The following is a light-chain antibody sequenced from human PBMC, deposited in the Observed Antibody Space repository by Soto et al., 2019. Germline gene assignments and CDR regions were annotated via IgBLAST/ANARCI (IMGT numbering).Light chain of an antibody. CDR2: KAS. CDR3: QQYGSSLGT. V-gene: IGKV1-5*03. CDR1: QTISSW. Sequence: DIQMTQSPSTLSGSVGDRVTITCRASQTISSWLAWYQQKPGKAPKLLIYKASTLKSGVPSRFSGSGSGTEFTLTISRLEPEDFAVYHCQQYGSSLGTFGQGTKVDIK. J-gene: IGKJ1*01.